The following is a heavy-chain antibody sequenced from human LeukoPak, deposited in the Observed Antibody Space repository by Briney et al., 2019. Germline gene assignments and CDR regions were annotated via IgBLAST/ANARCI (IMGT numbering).Heavy chain of an antibody. CDR2: ISSDGGNK. Sequence: PGRSLRLSCAASGFTFGSHAMHWVRQAPGKGLEWVTVISSDGGNKYYADSVKGRFTISRDNSMNTLFLQMNSLGPEDTAVYYCARVLGQLPPQWGQGTLVTVSS. CDR1: GFTFGSHA. CDR3: ARVLGQLPPQ. D-gene: IGHD4-23*01. J-gene: IGHJ4*02. V-gene: IGHV3-30*04.